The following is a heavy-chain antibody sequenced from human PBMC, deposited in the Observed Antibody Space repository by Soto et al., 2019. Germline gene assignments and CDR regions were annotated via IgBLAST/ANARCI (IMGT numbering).Heavy chain of an antibody. Sequence: ASVKVSCKASVYTFTGYYMHWVRQAPGQGFEWMGWINPNSGGTNYAQKFQGWVTMTRDTSISTAYMELSRLRSDDTDVYYCARELSTLRYFDWPPMDVWGQGTTVTVSS. J-gene: IGHJ6*02. CDR1: VYTFTGYY. V-gene: IGHV1-2*04. CDR3: ARELSTLRYFDWPPMDV. CDR2: INPNSGGT. D-gene: IGHD3-9*01.